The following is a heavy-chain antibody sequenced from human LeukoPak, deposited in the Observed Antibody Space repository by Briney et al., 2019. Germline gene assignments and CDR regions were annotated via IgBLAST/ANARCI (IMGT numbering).Heavy chain of an antibody. Sequence: GGSLRLSCAASGFILSNYNMNWVRRAPGKGLEWVSSISGNSNDINYADAVKGRFTISRDNTTNSLYLQMNSLRAEDTAIYYCVRIPNGANFPNWFDPWGQGTLVTVSS. D-gene: IGHD4/OR15-4a*01. CDR1: GFILSNYN. CDR3: VRIPNGANFPNWFDP. J-gene: IGHJ5*02. V-gene: IGHV3-21*01. CDR2: ISGNSNDI.